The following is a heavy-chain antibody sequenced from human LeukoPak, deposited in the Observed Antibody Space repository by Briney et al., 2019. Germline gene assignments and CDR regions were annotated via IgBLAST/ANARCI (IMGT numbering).Heavy chain of an antibody. Sequence: GASVKVSCKASGYTFTGYYMHWVRQAPGQGLEWMGWINPSSGGTNYAQKFQGRVTITRDTSITTAYMELSRLRSDDTALYYCARMVGATIGAFDFWGQGTLVTVSS. CDR1: GYTFTGYY. D-gene: IGHD1-26*01. V-gene: IGHV1-2*02. CDR3: ARMVGATIGAFDF. CDR2: INPSSGGT. J-gene: IGHJ4*02.